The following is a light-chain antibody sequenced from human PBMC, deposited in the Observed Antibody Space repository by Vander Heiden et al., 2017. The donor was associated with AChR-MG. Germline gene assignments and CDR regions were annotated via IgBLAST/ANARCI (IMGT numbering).Light chain of an antibody. J-gene: IGKJ1*01. CDR1: QSISNY. CDR3: QQYNSYSGT. CDR2: KAS. V-gene: IGKV1-5*03. Sequence: DIQTTQSPSTLSASVGDRVTITCRASQSISNYLAWYQQKPGKAPKLLIYKASSLESGFPSRFSGSGSGTEFTLTISSLQPDDFATYYCQQYNSYSGTFGQGTKVEIK.